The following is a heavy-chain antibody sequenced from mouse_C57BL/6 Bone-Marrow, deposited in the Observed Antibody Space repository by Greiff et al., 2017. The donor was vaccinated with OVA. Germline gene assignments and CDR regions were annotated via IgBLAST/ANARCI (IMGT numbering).Heavy chain of an antibody. CDR2: IYPGSGST. V-gene: IGHV1-55*01. CDR1: GYTFTSYW. J-gene: IGHJ3*01. Sequence: VLLVESGAELVKPGASVKLSCKASGYTFTSYWITWVKQRPGQGLEWIGDIYPGSGSTNYNEKFKSKATLTVDTSSSTAYMQLSGVTAVDSAVYDCARGGESSGYWGTGTLVTVSA. CDR3: ARGGESSGY. D-gene: IGHD3-2*02.